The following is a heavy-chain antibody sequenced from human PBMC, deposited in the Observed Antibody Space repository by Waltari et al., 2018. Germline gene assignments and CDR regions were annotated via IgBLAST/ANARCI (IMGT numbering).Heavy chain of an antibody. Sequence: QVQLVQSGAEVKKPGASVKVSCKVSGYTPPELSMHLVRQAPGKGLEWMGGFDPEDGETIYAQKFQGRVTMTEDTSTDTAYMELSSLRSEDTAVYYCATLGYSSGWYRYYFDYWGQGTLVTVSS. J-gene: IGHJ4*02. CDR1: GYTPPELS. CDR3: ATLGYSSGWYRYYFDY. CDR2: FDPEDGET. D-gene: IGHD6-19*01. V-gene: IGHV1-24*01.